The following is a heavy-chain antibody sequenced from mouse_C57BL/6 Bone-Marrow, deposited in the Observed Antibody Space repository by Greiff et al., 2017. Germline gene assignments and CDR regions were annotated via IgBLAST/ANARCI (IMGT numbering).Heavy chain of an antibody. CDR3: AAPGLRYAMDY. V-gene: IGHV14-2*01. J-gene: IGHJ4*01. D-gene: IGHD2-4*01. Sequence: VQLQQSGAELVKPGASVKLSCTASGFNIKDYYMHWVKQRTEQGLEWIGRIDPEDGETQYAPKFQGKATITADTSSNTAYLQLSSLTSEDTAVYYCAAPGLRYAMDYWGQGTSVTVSS. CDR2: IDPEDGET. CDR1: GFNIKDYY.